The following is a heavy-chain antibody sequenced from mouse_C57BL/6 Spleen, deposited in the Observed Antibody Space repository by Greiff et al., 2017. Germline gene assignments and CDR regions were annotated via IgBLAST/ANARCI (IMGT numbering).Heavy chain of an antibody. V-gene: IGHV1-54*01. J-gene: IGHJ4*01. CDR3: AREGYDEGPYAMDY. D-gene: IGHD2-2*01. CDR2: INPGSGGT. CDR1: GYAFTNYL. Sequence: QVQLQQSGAELVRPGTSVKVSCKASGYAFTNYLIEWVKQRPGQGLEWIGVINPGSGGTNYNEKFKGKATLTADKSSSTAYMQLSSLTSEDSAVYFCAREGYDEGPYAMDYWGQGTSVTVSS.